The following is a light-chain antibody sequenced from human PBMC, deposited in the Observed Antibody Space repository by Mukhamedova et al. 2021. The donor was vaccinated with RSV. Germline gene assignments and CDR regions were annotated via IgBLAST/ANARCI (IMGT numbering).Light chain of an antibody. Sequence: RITCQGDSLRSYYASWYQQKPGQAPVLVIYGKNNRPSGIPDRFSGSSSGNTASLTITGAQAEDEADYYCNSRDSSGNHLVFGGGT. CDR2: GKN. CDR1: SLRSYY. CDR3: NSRDSSGNHLV. V-gene: IGLV3-19*01. J-gene: IGLJ2*01.